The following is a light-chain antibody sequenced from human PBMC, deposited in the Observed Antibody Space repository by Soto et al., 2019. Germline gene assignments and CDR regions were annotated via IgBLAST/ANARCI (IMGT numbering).Light chain of an antibody. Sequence: AVRITQSQSSFSASTGDRVTITCRASQGISSYLAWYQQQLGKAPKLLIYAASTLQSGVPSRFSGSGSGTDFTLTISCLQSDDFATYYCQQDYSLPRTFGQGTKVDIK. CDR3: QQDYSLPRT. CDR1: QGISSY. V-gene: IGKV1-8*01. CDR2: AAS. J-gene: IGKJ1*01.